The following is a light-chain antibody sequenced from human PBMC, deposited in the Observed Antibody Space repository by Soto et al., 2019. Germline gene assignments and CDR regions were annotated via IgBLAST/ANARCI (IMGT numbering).Light chain of an antibody. CDR3: QRYNNWPLYFS. V-gene: IGKV3-15*01. CDR1: QSVSSN. CDR2: DAS. Sequence: EIVLTQSPATLSVSPGDKATLSCRASQSVSSNLTWYQHKPGQAPRLLIYDASTRATGIPARFSGSGSGADFTLTISSLQSEDFAVYYCQRYNNWPLYFSFGPETRVDV. J-gene: IGKJ3*01.